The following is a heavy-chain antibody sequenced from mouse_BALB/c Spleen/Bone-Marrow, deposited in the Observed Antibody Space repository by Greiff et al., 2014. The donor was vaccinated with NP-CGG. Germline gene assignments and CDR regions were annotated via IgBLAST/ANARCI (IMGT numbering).Heavy chain of an antibody. CDR2: IDPANGNT. V-gene: IGHV14-3*02. Sequence: VQLKDSGAELVKPGASVKLSCTASGFNIKDTYMHWVKQRPEQGLEWIGRIDPANGNTKYDPKFQGKATITADTSSNTAYLQLSSLTSEDTAVYYCARYYHGSSYFDYWGQGTTLTVSS. CDR1: GFNIKDTY. J-gene: IGHJ2*01. D-gene: IGHD1-1*01. CDR3: ARYYHGSSYFDY.